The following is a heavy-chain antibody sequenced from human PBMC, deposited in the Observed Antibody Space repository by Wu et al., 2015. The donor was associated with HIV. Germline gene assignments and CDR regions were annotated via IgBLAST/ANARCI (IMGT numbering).Heavy chain of an antibody. CDR2: IDCSGGST. Sequence: QVRLEQSGAEVKKPGASVKVSCRASGYTFTSDYMHWVRQAPGQGLEWMGMIDCSGGSTIHAQDFQGRVTMARDTSIITAYMELRRLKFDDTAVYYCATSADFSGVSDYYYMDVWGKGTMVTVSS. J-gene: IGHJ6*03. D-gene: IGHD3-10*01. CDR3: ATSADFSGVSDYYYMDV. V-gene: IGHV1-46*01. CDR1: GYTFTSDY.